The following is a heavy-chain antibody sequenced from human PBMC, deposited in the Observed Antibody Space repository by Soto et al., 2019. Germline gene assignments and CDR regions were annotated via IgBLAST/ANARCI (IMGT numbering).Heavy chain of an antibody. V-gene: IGHV4-30-4*01. CDR1: GGSISSGDYY. CDR2: IYYSGST. D-gene: IGHD2-2*02. Sequence: PSETLSLTCTVSGGSISSGDYYWSWIRQPPGKGLEWIGYIYYSGSTYYNPSLKSRVTISVDTSKNQFSLKLSSVTAADTAVYYCARGPDIVVVPAAIRSFDYCGQGTIATV. CDR3: ARGPDIVVVPAAIRSFDY. J-gene: IGHJ4*02.